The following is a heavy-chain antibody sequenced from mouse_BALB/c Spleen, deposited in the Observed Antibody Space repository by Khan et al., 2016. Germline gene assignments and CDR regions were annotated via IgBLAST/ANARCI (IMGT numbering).Heavy chain of an antibody. V-gene: IGHV9-4*02. CDR3: AREGTPRTTWAMDY. CDR2: INTHSGVP. Sequence: QIQLVQSGPELKKPGETVRISCKASGYTFTTAGMQWVQKMPGKGLKWIGWINTHSGVPKYAEDFKGRFAFSLETSASTAYLQISNLKNEETATYFCAREGTPRTTWAMDYWGQGTSVTVSS. CDR1: GYTFTTAG. J-gene: IGHJ4*01. D-gene: IGHD3-2*01.